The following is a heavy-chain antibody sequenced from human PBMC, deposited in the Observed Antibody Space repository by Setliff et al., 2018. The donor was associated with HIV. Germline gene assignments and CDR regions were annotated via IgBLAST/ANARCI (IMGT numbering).Heavy chain of an antibody. J-gene: IGHJ4*02. Sequence: PSETLSLTCTVSGASTSSGSYYWSWIRQPAGKGLEWIGTISYTGSTYYDPSLKSRVTISLDTSKNQFFLKLSSVTAPDTAIYYCARQTWEYYDTLTGYYRSPKNFDSWGQGTLVTVSS. CDR2: ISYTGST. V-gene: IGHV4-39*01. CDR3: ARQTWEYYDTLTGYYRSPKNFDS. CDR1: GASTSSGSYY. D-gene: IGHD3-9*01.